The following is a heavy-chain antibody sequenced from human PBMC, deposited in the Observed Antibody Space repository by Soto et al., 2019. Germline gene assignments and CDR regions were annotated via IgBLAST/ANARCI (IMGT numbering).Heavy chain of an antibody. CDR2: INPKSGST. J-gene: IGHJ4*02. V-gene: IGHV1-46*01. CDR1: GYIFTNFY. Sequence: ASVKVSCKASGYIFTNFYIHWVRQAPGQGLEWIGIINPKSGSTNYTQKFQGRVTMTTDTSTRTAFMELSSLRPEDTAVYYCTRGGRESNWNDGNFEYWRQGTQVTVSS. D-gene: IGHD1-20*01. CDR3: TRGGRESNWNDGNFEY.